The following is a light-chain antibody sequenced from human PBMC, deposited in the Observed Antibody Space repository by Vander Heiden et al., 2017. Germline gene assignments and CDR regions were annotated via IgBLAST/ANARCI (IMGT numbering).Light chain of an antibody. Sequence: SYELTQPPSVSVSPGQTARITCSGDTLRDKYICWYQQMPGQSPVLVIYQRDKRPSGIPERFSGSISGNTATLIISGTQAMDEADYYCQAWDSGTAPFGGGTKLTVL. V-gene: IGLV3-1*01. CDR2: QRD. CDR1: TLRDKY. J-gene: IGLJ3*02. CDR3: QAWDSGTAP.